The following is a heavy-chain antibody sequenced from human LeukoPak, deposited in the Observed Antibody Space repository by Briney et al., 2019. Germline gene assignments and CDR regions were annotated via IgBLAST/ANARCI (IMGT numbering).Heavy chain of an antibody. CDR1: DGSISSTNW. D-gene: IGHD7-27*01. Sequence: SETLSLTCGVSDGSISSTNWWRWVRQPPGQGLEWIGEISLTGETNYNPSLNGRVTMSLDESRNQLSLDLTSVTAADTAICYCSRETGGFCPFGYWGQGTLVIVPP. J-gene: IGHJ4*02. CDR3: SRETGGFCPFGY. V-gene: IGHV4-4*02. CDR2: ISLTGET.